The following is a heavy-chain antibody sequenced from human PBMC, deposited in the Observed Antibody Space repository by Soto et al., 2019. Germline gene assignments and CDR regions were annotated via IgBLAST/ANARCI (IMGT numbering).Heavy chain of an antibody. J-gene: IGHJ6*02. CDR2: IXGXGXXX. CDR3: ARCLVGYGMDV. V-gene: IGHV3-23*01. Sequence: GGSQRLSCAASGFTLSSYAMSWVRQAPGKGLEWVXAIXGXGXXXYXXXSVKGRFTISRDNSKNTLYLQMNSLRAEDTAVYYCARCLVGYGMDVWGQGTTVTASS. D-gene: IGHD3-16*02. CDR1: GFTLSSYA.